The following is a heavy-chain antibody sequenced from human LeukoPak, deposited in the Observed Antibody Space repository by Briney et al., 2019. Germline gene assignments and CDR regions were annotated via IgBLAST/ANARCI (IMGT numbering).Heavy chain of an antibody. J-gene: IGHJ6*04. V-gene: IGHV3-30-3*01. Sequence: PGGSLRLSCAASGFTFSSYAMHWVRQAPGKGLEGVAVISYDGSNKYYADSVKGRFTISRDNSKNTLYLQMNSLRAEDTAVYYCAKGVAVTGTPPDVWGKGTTVTVSS. CDR1: GFTFSSYA. CDR3: AKGVAVTGTPPDV. CDR2: ISYDGSNK. D-gene: IGHD6-19*01.